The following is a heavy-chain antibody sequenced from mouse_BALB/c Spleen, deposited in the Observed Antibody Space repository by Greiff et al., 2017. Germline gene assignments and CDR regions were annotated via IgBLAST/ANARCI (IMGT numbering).Heavy chain of an antibody. Sequence: QVQLQQSGPELVKPGASVRISCKASGYTFTSYYIHWVKQRPGQGLEWIGWIYPGNVNTKYNEKFKGKATLTADKSSSTAYMQLSSLTSEDSAVYVCARGGDYYGSSSYYFDYWGQGTALTVSS. CDR1: GYTFTSYY. D-gene: IGHD1-1*01. V-gene: IGHV1S56*01. CDR2: IYPGNVNT. CDR3: ARGGDYYGSSSYYFDY. J-gene: IGHJ2*01.